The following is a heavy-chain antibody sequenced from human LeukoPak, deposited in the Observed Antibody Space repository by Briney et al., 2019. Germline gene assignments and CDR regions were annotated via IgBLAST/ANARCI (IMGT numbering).Heavy chain of an antibody. D-gene: IGHD2/OR15-2a*01. V-gene: IGHV1-2*02. CDR3: ARLRLHSSGDKNYYYYGMDV. CDR1: GYTFTGYY. CDR2: INPNSGGT. Sequence: ASVKVSCKASGYTFTGYYMHWVRQAPGKGLEWMGWINPNSGGTNYAQKFQGRVTMTRDTSISTAYMELSRLRSDDTAVYYCARLRLHSSGDKNYYYYGMDVWGQGTTVTVSS. J-gene: IGHJ6*02.